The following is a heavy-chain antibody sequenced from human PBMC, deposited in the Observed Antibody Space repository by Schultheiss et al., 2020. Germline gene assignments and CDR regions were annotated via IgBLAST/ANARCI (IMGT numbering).Heavy chain of an antibody. Sequence: SCTVSGGSITSGGYFWSWIRQHPGKGLEWIGYIYYSGSTYYNPSLKSRVTISVDTSKNQFSLKLSSVTAADTAVYYCARVNAYYYYGMDVWGQGTTVTVSS. V-gene: IGHV4-31*03. J-gene: IGHJ6*02. CDR2: IYYSGST. CDR3: ARVNAYYYYGMDV. CDR1: GGSITSGGYF.